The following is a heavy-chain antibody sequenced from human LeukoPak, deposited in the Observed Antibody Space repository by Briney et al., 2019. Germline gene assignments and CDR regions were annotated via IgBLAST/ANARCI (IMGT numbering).Heavy chain of an antibody. CDR3: AVRYVDTAMEYDY. V-gene: IGHV5-51*01. J-gene: IGHJ4*02. CDR2: IYPGHSET. CDR1: GYIFTSYW. Sequence: GAALEISREGAGYIFTSYWIGWVRQLPWKRLEWMGIIYPGHSETRYSPSFQGQVPISADKSIRTAYLQWSSLKASDTAMYYCAVRYVDTAMEYDYWGQGTLVTVSS. D-gene: IGHD5-18*01.